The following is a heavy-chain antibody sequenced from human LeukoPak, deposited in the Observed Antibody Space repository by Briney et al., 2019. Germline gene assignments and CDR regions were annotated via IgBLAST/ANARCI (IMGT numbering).Heavy chain of an antibody. CDR3: ARGKNYDILTGYYRGWFDP. Sequence: ASVKVSCKASGYTFTSYAMHWVRQAPGQRLEWMGWINAGNGNTKYSQKFQGRVTITRDTSASTAYMELSSLRSEDTAVNYCARGKNYDILTGYYRGWFDPWGQGTLVTVSS. CDR2: INAGNGNT. D-gene: IGHD3-9*01. J-gene: IGHJ5*02. V-gene: IGHV1-3*01. CDR1: GYTFTSYA.